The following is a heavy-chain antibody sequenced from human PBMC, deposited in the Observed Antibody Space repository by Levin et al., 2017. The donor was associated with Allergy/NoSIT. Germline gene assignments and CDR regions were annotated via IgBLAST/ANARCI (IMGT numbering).Heavy chain of an antibody. CDR1: GYTFTGYH. J-gene: IGHJ4*02. D-gene: IGHD4-17*01. CDR3: ARDCGTGGDHDS. V-gene: IGHV1-2*02. CDR2: INPNSGGT. Sequence: GASVKVSCKASGYTFTGYHMHWVRQAPGQGLEWVGWINPNSGGTNYAQKFQGRVTMTRDTSISTAYLELTSLQSDDTAVFYCARDCGTGGDHDSWGQGTLVTVSS.